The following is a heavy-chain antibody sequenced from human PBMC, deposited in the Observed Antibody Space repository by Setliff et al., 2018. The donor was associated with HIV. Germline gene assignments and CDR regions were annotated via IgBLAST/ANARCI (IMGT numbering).Heavy chain of an antibody. Sequence: PSETLSLTCAVYGGSFSGFYWTWIRQPPGKGLEWIGEIKHGGSANYNPSLKSRVTMSVDTSKNQFSLNLTSVTAADTAVYYCARGRFVGFDYWGQGTLVTVSS. CDR3: ARGRFVGFDY. J-gene: IGHJ4*02. V-gene: IGHV4-34*01. D-gene: IGHD3-16*02. CDR1: GGSFSGFY. CDR2: IKHGGSA.